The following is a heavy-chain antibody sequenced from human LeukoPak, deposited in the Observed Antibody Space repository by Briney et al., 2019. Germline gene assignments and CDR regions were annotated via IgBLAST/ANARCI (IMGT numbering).Heavy chain of an antibody. CDR2: ISSNGGST. CDR3: ARDLVGARGDY. CDR1: GFTFSSYA. V-gene: IGHV3-64*01. J-gene: IGHJ4*02. D-gene: IGHD1-26*01. Sequence: GGSLRLSCAASGFTFSSYAMHWVRQAPGKGLEYVSAISSNGGSTYYANSVKGRFTISRDNSKNTLYLQMGSLRAEDMAVYYCARDLVGARGDYWGQGTLVTVSS.